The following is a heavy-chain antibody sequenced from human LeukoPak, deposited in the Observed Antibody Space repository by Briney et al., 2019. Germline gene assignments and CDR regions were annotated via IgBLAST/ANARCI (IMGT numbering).Heavy chain of an antibody. CDR2: ITSNGGRT. Sequence: GGSLRLSCSASGFTFSSYGMHWVRQAPGKGLEYVSAITSNGGRTDYADSVKGRFTISRDNSKNTLYFQMSTLRTEDTAVYYCVIAPRTPDDYWGQGTLVTVSS. D-gene: IGHD1-14*01. J-gene: IGHJ4*02. CDR3: VIAPRTPDDY. V-gene: IGHV3-64D*06. CDR1: GFTFSSYG.